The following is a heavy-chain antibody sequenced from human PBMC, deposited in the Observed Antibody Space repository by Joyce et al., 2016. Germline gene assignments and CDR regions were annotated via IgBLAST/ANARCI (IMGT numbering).Heavy chain of an antibody. CDR2: INPDTGDT. CDR3: ARGPMPPYAFDV. D-gene: IGHD2-2*01. J-gene: IGHJ3*01. Sequence: QVNLVQSGAEVKKPGASVKVSCKASGYSFSDSYIHWVRQAPRQGLQWMGRINPDTGDTIYAQKFQGRVTLTRDTFISTVYMEVSRLRSDDTAVYFCARGPMPPYAFDVWGQGTLVTVST. CDR1: GYSFSDSY. V-gene: IGHV1-2*06.